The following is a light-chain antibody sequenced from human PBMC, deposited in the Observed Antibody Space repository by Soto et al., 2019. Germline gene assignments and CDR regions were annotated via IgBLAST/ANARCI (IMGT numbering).Light chain of an antibody. CDR2: KAS. CDR1: QSISSW. CDR3: QQYNSYPLT. J-gene: IGKJ4*01. V-gene: IGKV1-5*03. Sequence: DIQMTQSPSTLSASVGDRVTITCRASQSISSWLAWYQQKPGKAPKLLIYKASTLESGVPARFSGSGSGTEFTLTISSLQPDDFATYYCQQYNSYPLTFGGGTKVEIK.